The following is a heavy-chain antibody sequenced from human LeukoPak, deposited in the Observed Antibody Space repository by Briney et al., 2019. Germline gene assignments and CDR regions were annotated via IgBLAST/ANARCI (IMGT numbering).Heavy chain of an antibody. CDR3: ARDEYYDFWSGYLTPYYYYYGMDV. D-gene: IGHD3-3*01. V-gene: IGHV1-18*01. CDR1: GYTFTSYG. J-gene: IGHJ6*02. Sequence: ASVKVSCKASGYTFTSYGISWVRQAPGQGLEWMGWTSAYNGNTNNAQKLQGRVTMATDTSTSTAYMELRSLRSDDTAVYYCARDEYYDFWSGYLTPYYYYYGMDVWGQGTTVTVSS. CDR2: TSAYNGNT.